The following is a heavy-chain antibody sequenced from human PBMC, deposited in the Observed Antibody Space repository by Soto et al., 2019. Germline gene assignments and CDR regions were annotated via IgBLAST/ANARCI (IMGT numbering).Heavy chain of an antibody. J-gene: IGHJ6*02. CDR3: ARGEPRETINGLDV. Sequence: QVQVVESGGGVVQPGRSLRLSCAASGIAFSSYGIHWVRQAPGRGLEWVAVISYDGRNKDYADSVKGRFTISRDNSKNTLYLQMNSLRAEDTAVYYCARGEPRETINGLDVWGQGTTVTVSS. CDR1: GIAFSSYG. V-gene: IGHV3-30*03. D-gene: IGHD1-20*01. CDR2: ISYDGRNK.